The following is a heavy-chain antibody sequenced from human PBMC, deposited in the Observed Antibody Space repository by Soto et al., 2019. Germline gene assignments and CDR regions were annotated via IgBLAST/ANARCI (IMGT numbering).Heavy chain of an antibody. V-gene: IGHV3-30-3*01. CDR2: ISYDGLNQ. CDR3: ARGGARNFGYYYSAMDV. D-gene: IGHD1-7*01. Sequence: QEEVVESGGGVVQPGRSLRLSCTASGFTFSSYAFHWVRQAPGKGLEWVAVISYDGLNQYYADSVKGRFTISRDNSKNTLDLQMNSLRADDTAVYYCARGGARNFGYYYSAMDVWGQGTTVTVSS. J-gene: IGHJ6*02. CDR1: GFTFSSYA.